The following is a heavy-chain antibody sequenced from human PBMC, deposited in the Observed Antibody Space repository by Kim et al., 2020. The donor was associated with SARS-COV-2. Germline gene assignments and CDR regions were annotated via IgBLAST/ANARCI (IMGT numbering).Heavy chain of an antibody. D-gene: IGHD5-18*01. J-gene: IGHJ4*02. Sequence: NPSLKSRVTISVDTSNNQVSLKLSTVTAADTAVYYCARRSGYSYGYYFYYWAQGTLVTVSS. V-gene: IGHV4-34*01. CDR3: ARRSGYSYGYYFYY.